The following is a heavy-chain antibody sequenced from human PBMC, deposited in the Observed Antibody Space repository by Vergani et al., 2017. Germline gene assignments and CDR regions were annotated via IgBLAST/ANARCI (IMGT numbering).Heavy chain of an antibody. CDR2: IFPIIETT. D-gene: IGHD3-22*01. CDR1: GGSFSSYT. CDR3: ARGSIDRGYYYDSSGYYRNWFDP. V-gene: IGHV1-69*08. J-gene: IGHJ5*02. Sequence: QVQLVQSGAEVKKPGSSVKVSCKASGGSFSSYTVSWVRQAPGQRPEWMGMIFPIIETTNYAQRFQGRLTITADTSTNTAYMELSSLRSEDTAVYYCARGSIDRGYYYDSSGYYRNWFDPWGQGTLVTVSS.